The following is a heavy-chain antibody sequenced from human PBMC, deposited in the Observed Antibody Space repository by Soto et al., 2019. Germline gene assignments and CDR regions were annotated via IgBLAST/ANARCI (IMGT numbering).Heavy chain of an antibody. CDR1: GFTFSTYW. CDR2: IKQAGSET. J-gene: IGHJ4*02. Sequence: EVQLVESGGGLVQPGGSLRLSCAASGFTFSTYWMTWVRQAPGKGLEWVANIKQAGSETYYVDAVKGRFTISRDSAKNSLYLQMNSLRAEDTAVYYCARAGVAVPATPWDWRQGTLVSVSS. CDR3: ARAGVAVPATPWD. V-gene: IGHV3-7*05. D-gene: IGHD6-19*01.